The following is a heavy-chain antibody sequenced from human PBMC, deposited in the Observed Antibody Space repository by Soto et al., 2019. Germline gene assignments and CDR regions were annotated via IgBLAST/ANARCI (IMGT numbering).Heavy chain of an antibody. J-gene: IGHJ4*02. CDR3: GRVVIAANRNPEFEY. Sequence: SETLSLTCTFSGCSVNRPNYYWGLIRQPPGKGLELIGSIYNSATTYYNPSPKTRVTISPDTSRNQFSMNLRSVTAAATAMYYCGRVVIAANRNPEFEYWGQGALVTVSS. CDR2: IYNSATT. D-gene: IGHD2-15*01. V-gene: IGHV4-39*01. CDR1: GCSVNRPNYY.